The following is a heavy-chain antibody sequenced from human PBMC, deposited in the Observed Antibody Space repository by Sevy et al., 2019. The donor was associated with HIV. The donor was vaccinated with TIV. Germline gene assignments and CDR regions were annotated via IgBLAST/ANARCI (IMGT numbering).Heavy chain of an antibody. V-gene: IGHV3-23*01. Sequence: GGSLRLSCAASGFTFSYYAMTWVRQAPGKGLEWVSAISGSGDTTYYAESVKGRFTISRDNSRGTLYLQIHSLIAEETAIYFCAKGGYRLPGADAIDIWGQGTMVTVSS. D-gene: IGHD2-8*02. CDR2: ISGSGDTT. CDR3: AKGGYRLPGADAIDI. J-gene: IGHJ3*02. CDR1: GFTFSYYA.